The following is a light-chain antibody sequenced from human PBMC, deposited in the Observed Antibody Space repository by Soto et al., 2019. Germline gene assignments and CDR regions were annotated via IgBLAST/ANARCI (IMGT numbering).Light chain of an antibody. CDR2: GAS. J-gene: IGKJ1*01. CDR3: QQYNYWPRT. CDR1: QNVRSN. Sequence: EIVMTQSPATLSVSPGERATLSCRASQNVRSNLAWYQQKPGQAPRLLIYGASTRATGIPARFSGSGSGTEFTLTISSLQSEDFAVYYCQQYNYWPRTFGQGTKVDIK. V-gene: IGKV3-15*01.